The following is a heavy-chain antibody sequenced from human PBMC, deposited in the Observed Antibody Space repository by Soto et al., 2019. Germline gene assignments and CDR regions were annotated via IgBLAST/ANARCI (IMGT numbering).Heavy chain of an antibody. CDR2: IIPIFGTA. D-gene: IGHD2-15*01. Sequence: QVQLVQSGTEVKKPGSSVKVSCKASGGTFSSYAISWVRQAPGQGLEWMGGIIPIFGTANYAQKFQGRVTITADESTSTAYMELSSLRSEDTAVYYCARDRGGGVYGYCSGGSCIDAFDIWGQGTMVTVSS. CDR1: GGTFSSYA. J-gene: IGHJ3*02. V-gene: IGHV1-69*12. CDR3: ARDRGGGVYGYCSGGSCIDAFDI.